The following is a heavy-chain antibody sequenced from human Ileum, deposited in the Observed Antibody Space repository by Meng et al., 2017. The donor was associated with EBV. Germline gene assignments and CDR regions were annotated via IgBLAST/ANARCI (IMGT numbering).Heavy chain of an antibody. CDR2: INPNSGGA. V-gene: IGHV1-2*06. CDR1: AYTFAGYY. J-gene: IGHJ2*01. D-gene: IGHD3-16*01. Sequence: QVPLVQSGAEVKKPXASVKVSXXASAYTFAGYYMHWVRQAPGQGLEWMGRINPNSGGANYAQKFQGRVTMTRDTSISTAYMELSRLRSDDTAVYYCAREGLVGDLRYFDLWGRGTLINVSS. CDR3: AREGLVGDLRYFDL.